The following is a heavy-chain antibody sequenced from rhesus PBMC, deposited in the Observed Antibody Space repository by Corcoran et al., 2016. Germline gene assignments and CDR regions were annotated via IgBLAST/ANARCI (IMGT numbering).Heavy chain of an antibody. J-gene: IGHJ3*01. CDR2: SSYSGIT. CDR1: VGSISSSYYY. V-gene: IGHV4-122*02. D-gene: IGHD6-43*01. Sequence: QVQLQESGPGLVKPSETLSLPCDVSVGSISSSYYYWRWLRQAPGKGLEWIGYSSYSGITSYNPSLKSRVTISRDTSKNQFSLKLTSMTAADTAVYYCARLSSSDAFDFWGQGLRVTVSS. CDR3: ARLSSSDAFDF.